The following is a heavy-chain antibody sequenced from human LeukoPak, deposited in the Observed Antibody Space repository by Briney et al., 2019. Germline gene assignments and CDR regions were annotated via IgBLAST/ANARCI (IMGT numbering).Heavy chain of an antibody. CDR3: ARGVPPLYDFWSGYYPGVWFDP. CDR1: GGSINSGGYS. V-gene: IGHV4-30-2*01. D-gene: IGHD3-3*01. CDR2: IYHSGNT. Sequence: SETLSLTCAVSGGSINSGGYSWSWIRQPPGKGLEWIGYIYHSGNTYYNPSLKSRVTISADRSKNQFSLKLSSVTAADTAVYHCARGVPPLYDFWSGYYPGVWFDPWGQGILVTVSS. J-gene: IGHJ5*02.